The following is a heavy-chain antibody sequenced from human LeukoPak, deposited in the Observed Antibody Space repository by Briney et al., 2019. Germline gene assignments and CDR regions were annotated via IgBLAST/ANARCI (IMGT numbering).Heavy chain of an antibody. CDR2: IWYDGSNE. V-gene: IGHV3-33*01. D-gene: IGHD3-10*01. J-gene: IGHJ6*02. CDR3: ARDGQNGSPYATDV. Sequence: GGSLRLSCAASGFTFRSHGMHWVRQAPGKGLEWVAGIWYDGSNEDYADSVKGRFTISRDNSKNTPYLQMNSLRVEDTAVYYCARDGQNGSPYATDVWGQGTTVTVSS. CDR1: GFTFRSHG.